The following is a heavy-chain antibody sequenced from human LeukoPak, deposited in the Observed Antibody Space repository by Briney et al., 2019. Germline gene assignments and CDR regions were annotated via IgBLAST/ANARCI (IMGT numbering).Heavy chain of an antibody. CDR3: ARCGAAVTTHFSH. J-gene: IGHJ4*02. CDR1: GYTFTSYY. D-gene: IGHD4-17*01. V-gene: IGHV1-46*01. Sequence: ASVKVSCKASGYTFTSYYMHWVRQAPGQGLEWMGIINPSGGSTSYAQKFQGRVTMTTDTSTSTAYLELRSLRSEDTAVYYCARCGAAVTTHFSHWGQGTLVTVSS. CDR2: INPSGGST.